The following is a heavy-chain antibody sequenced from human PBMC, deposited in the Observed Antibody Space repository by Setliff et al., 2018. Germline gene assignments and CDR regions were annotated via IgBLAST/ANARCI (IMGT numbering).Heavy chain of an antibody. CDR2: IRGRTDNYAT. CDR1: GVSFSGSA. D-gene: IGHD5-18*01. Sequence: GGSLRLSCAASGVSFSGSAVYWVRKASVKGLEWIGRIRGRTDNYATAYAASVRGRFTISRDDSKNTAYLQMNSLKTEDTAVYYCTFARDGYDVFDIWGQGTMVTVSS. CDR3: TFARDGYDVFDI. V-gene: IGHV3-73*01. J-gene: IGHJ3*02.